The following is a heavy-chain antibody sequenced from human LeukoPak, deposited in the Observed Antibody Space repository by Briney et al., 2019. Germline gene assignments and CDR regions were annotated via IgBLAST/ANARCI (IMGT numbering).Heavy chain of an antibody. CDR3: ATRPAYSSSFDY. V-gene: IGHV1-2*02. J-gene: IGHJ4*02. D-gene: IGHD6-6*01. CDR2: INPNSGGS. CDR1: GYTFTAYY. Sequence: GASVKVSCKTSGYTFTAYYIHWLRQAPGQRPEWMAWINPNSGGSYFAHKFQGRITLTRDTSISTAYMELNRLISDGKAVYYCATRPAYSSSFDYWGQGSLVTVSS.